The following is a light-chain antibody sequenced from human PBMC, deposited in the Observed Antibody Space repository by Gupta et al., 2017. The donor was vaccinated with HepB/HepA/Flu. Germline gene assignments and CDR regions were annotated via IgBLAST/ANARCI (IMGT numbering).Light chain of an antibody. V-gene: IGKV1-39*01. CDR1: QSISSY. CDR3: QQSYIPPLT. J-gene: IGKJ4*01. Sequence: DIQMTQSPSSLSASVGDRVTITCRASQSISSYLNWYQQKPGRAPKLLIYTTSSLQSGVPSRFSGSGSGTDFTLTISSLQPEDFATYYCQQSYIPPLTFGGGTKVEIK. CDR2: TTS.